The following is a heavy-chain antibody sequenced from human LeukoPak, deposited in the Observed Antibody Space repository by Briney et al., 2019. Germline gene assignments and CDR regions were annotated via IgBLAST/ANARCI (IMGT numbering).Heavy chain of an antibody. CDR1: GYTFTSYD. V-gene: IGHV1-8*01. CDR2: MNPNSGNT. J-gene: IGHJ5*02. CDR3: ARVAAAENWFDP. Sequence: GASVKVSCKASGYTFTSYDINWVRQATGQGLEWMGWMNPNSGNTGYAQKFQGRVTMTRNTSISTAYMELSSLRSEDTAVYYCARVAAAENWFDPWGQGTLVTASS. D-gene: IGHD6-13*01.